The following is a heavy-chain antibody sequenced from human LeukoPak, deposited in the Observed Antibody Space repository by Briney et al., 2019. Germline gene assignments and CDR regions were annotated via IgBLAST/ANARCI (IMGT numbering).Heavy chain of an antibody. V-gene: IGHV3-33*01. CDR1: GFTFSSHG. Sequence: PGRSLRLSCAASGFTFSSHGMHWVRQAPGRGLEWVAVIWYDGSKEYYADSVKGRFTISRDNSNDTLYLQMNSLRAEDTAVYYCARNKWELLYYYGMDVWGQGTTVTVSS. J-gene: IGHJ6*02. CDR2: IWYDGSKE. D-gene: IGHD1-26*01. CDR3: ARNKWELLYYYGMDV.